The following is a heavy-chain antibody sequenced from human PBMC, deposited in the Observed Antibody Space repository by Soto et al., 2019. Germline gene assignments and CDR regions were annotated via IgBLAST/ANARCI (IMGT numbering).Heavy chain of an antibody. CDR2: IYYSGST. Sequence: SETLSLTCTVSGGSISSYYWSWIRQPPGKGLEWIGYIYYSGSTNYNPSLKSRGTISVDTSKNQFSLKLSSVTAADTAVYYCATLDLTNYYGSGSHDYYYYYMDVWGKGTTVTVSS. CDR1: GGSISSYY. V-gene: IGHV4-59*08. CDR3: ATLDLTNYYGSGSHDYYYYYMDV. J-gene: IGHJ6*03. D-gene: IGHD3-10*01.